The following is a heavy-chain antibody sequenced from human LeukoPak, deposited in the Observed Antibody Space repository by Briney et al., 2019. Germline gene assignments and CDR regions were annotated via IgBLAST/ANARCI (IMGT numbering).Heavy chain of an antibody. CDR2: IYYSGST. Sequence: SETLSLTCTVSGGSISSYYWTWIRQPPGKGLEWIGYIYYSGSTDYNPSLESRVTISVDTSKNQFSLKLSSVTAADTAVYYCARAREWLRFFDYWGQGTLVTVSS. D-gene: IGHD5-12*01. V-gene: IGHV4-59*12. CDR3: ARAREWLRFFDY. CDR1: GGSISSYY. J-gene: IGHJ4*02.